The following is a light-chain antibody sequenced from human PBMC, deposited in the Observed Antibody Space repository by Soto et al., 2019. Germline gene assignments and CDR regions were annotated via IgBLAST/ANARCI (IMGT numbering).Light chain of an antibody. CDR2: GAS. V-gene: IGKV3-20*01. Sequence: EIELTQSPGTLSLSPGERATISCRASQSVSGKYLSWYQKKRGQAPRLLIYGASSSATGIPDRFSGSGSGTDFALTISIREPQDFAVYYCYQHRNSCRYTFGQGTKLEIK. J-gene: IGKJ2*01. CDR3: YQHRNSCRYT. CDR1: QSVSGKY.